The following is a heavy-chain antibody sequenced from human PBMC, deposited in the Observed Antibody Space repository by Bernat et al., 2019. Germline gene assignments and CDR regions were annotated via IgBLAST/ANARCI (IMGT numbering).Heavy chain of an antibody. Sequence: QVQLQESGPGLVKPSQTQSLTCTVSGGSISSGSYYWSWIRQPAGKGLEWIGRIYTSGSTNYNPSLKSRVTISVDTSKNQFSLKLSSVTAADTAVYYCASGVSYYYGSGSYYYYGMDVWGQGTTVTVSS. D-gene: IGHD3-10*01. J-gene: IGHJ6*02. CDR2: IYTSGST. V-gene: IGHV4-61*02. CDR3: ASGVSYYYGSGSYYYYGMDV. CDR1: GGSISSGSYY.